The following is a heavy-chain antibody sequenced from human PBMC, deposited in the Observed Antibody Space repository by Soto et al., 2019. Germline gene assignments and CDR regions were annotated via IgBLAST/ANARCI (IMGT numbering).Heavy chain of an antibody. D-gene: IGHD1-26*01. Sequence: PSETLSLTCTVSGGSVSSGSYYWSWIRQPPGKGLEWIGYIYYSGSTNYNPSLKSRVTISVDTSKNQFSLKLSSVTAADTAVYYCAREKIVGALDYWGQGTLVTVSS. CDR3: AREKIVGALDY. V-gene: IGHV4-61*01. CDR2: IYYSGST. CDR1: GGSVSSGSYY. J-gene: IGHJ4*02.